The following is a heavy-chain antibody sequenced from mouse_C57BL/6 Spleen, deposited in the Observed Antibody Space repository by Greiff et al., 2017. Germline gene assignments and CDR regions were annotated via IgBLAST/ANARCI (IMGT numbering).Heavy chain of an antibody. CDR2: IYPGSGST. J-gene: IGHJ4*01. D-gene: IGHD2-1*01. Sequence: QVQLQQPGAELVKPGASVKMSCKASGYTFTSYWITWVKQRPGQGLEWIGDIYPGSGSTNYNEKFKSKATLTVDTSSSTAYMQLSSLTSEDSAVYYCAGDGNYSYYALDYWGQGTSVTVSS. CDR3: AGDGNYSYYALDY. V-gene: IGHV1-55*01. CDR1: GYTFTSYW.